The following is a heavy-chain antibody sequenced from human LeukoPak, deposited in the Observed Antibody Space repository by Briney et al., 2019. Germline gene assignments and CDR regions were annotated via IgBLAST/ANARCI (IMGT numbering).Heavy chain of an antibody. CDR3: ARTGWNDAFNI. CDR2: ISGSGSTI. Sequence: GGSLRLSCGASGFTFSDFYMNWIRQAPGTGLEWVSFISGSGSTISYADSVKGRFTISRDNAKNPLYLQMNSLRAEDTAVYYCARTGWNDAFNIWGQGTLVTVSS. J-gene: IGHJ3*02. D-gene: IGHD1-1*01. V-gene: IGHV3-11*04. CDR1: GFTFSDFY.